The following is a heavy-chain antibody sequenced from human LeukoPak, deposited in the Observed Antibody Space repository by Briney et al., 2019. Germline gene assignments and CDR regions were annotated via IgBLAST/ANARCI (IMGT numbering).Heavy chain of an antibody. CDR2: IYYSGIT. J-gene: IGHJ4*02. V-gene: IGHV4-59*01. CDR1: GGSISTYY. Sequence: PSETLSLTCTVSGGSISTYYWTWIRQPPGRGLERIGYIYYSGITNYNPSLKSRVTMSVDTSRNQFSLRLNSVTAADTAVYYCARRLAVTGRYYFDYWGQGSLVTVSS. D-gene: IGHD4-11*01. CDR3: ARRLAVTGRYYFDY.